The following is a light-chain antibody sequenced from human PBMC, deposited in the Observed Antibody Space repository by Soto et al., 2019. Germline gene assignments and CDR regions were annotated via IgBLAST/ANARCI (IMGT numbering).Light chain of an antibody. J-gene: IGLJ3*02. CDR3: QSYDTSLSCWV. V-gene: IGLV1-40*01. CDR2: GNK. CDR1: RSNIGAGFD. Sequence: QSVLTQPPSVSGAPGQRVSISCTGNRSNIGAGFDVHWYQQVPGRAPKLLIYGNKNRPSGVPDRFSGSKSGTSASVAITGLQAEDEADYYCQSYDTSLSCWVFGGGTKVTVL.